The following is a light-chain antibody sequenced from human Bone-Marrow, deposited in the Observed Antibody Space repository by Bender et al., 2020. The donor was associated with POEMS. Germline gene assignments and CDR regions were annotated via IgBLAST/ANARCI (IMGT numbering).Light chain of an antibody. V-gene: IGLV2-23*02. CDR3: SSWDDSLSGWV. CDR2: EVT. J-gene: IGLJ3*02. Sequence: QSALTQPASVSGSPGQSITISCTGTSSDVGSYKFVSWYQQHPGKAPKLMIYEVTKRPSGVSNRFSGSKSGNTASLAISDIQSEDEGDYYCSSWDDSLSGWVFGGGTKLTVL. CDR1: SSDVGSYKF.